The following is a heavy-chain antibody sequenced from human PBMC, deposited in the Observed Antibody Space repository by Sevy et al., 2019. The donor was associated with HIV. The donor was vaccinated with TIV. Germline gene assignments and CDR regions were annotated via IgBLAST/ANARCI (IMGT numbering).Heavy chain of an antibody. CDR2: FDPEDGEK. Sequence: APVKVSCKVSGKTLTELSMHWVRQAPGKGLEWMGSFDPEDGEKIYAQKFQGRVTMTEDTSTDTAYMELSSLRSEDTAVYYCATTKDSYDSSGDPFDYWGQGTLVTVSS. CDR1: GKTLTELS. J-gene: IGHJ4*02. CDR3: ATTKDSYDSSGDPFDY. D-gene: IGHD3-22*01. V-gene: IGHV1-24*01.